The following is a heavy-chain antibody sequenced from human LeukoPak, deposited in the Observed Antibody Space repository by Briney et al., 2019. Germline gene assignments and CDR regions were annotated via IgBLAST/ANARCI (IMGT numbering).Heavy chain of an antibody. CDR3: ARAQSRIVGATDFGY. J-gene: IGHJ4*02. CDR1: GGSISSSSYY. Sequence: PSETLSLTCTVSGGSISSSSYYWGWIRQPPGKGLEWLGSIYYSGSTYYNPSLKSRVTISVDTSKNQFSLKLSSVTAADTAVYYCARAQSRIVGATDFGYWGQGTLVTVSS. V-gene: IGHV4-39*07. CDR2: IYYSGST. D-gene: IGHD1-26*01.